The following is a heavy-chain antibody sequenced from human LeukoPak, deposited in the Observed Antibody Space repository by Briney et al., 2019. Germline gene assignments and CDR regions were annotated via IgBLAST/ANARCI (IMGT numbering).Heavy chain of an antibody. D-gene: IGHD3-22*01. J-gene: IGHJ4*02. Sequence: GGSLRLSCAASGFTFSSYAMSWVRQAPGKGLEWGSAISGRGGSTYYAAIVKRRFTISRDNSKNTLYLQMNSLRAEDTAVYYCPKGEWYYYDSSRYYWDYWGQGTLVTVSS. CDR2: ISGRGGST. CDR1: GFTFSSYA. CDR3: PKGEWYYYDSSRYYWDY. V-gene: IGHV3-23*01.